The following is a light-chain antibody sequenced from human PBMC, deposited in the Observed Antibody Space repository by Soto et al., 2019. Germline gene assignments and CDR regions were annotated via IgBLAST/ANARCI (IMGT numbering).Light chain of an antibody. CDR2: KAS. J-gene: IGKJ1*01. V-gene: IGKV1-5*03. CDR3: QQYRA. Sequence: DIQMTQSPSTLSASVVDRVTITCRASQSISSWLAWYQQKPGKAPKLLIYKASSLESGVPSRCSGSGSGTEFTLTISSLQPDDFATYYCQQYRAFGQGTKVDIK. CDR1: QSISSW.